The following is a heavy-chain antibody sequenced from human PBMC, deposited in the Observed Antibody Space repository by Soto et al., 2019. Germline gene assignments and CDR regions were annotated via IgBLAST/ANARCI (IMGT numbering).Heavy chain of an antibody. J-gene: IGHJ1*01. Sequence: QVQLVESGGGVVQPGRSLRLSCAASGFTFSSYGMHWVRQAPGKGLEWVAFIWYDGSNKNYPDSVKGRFTISRDNSKNKLDLQMNSLRAEDTAVYYCARGGDYRVDAEYFQHWGQGTLVTVSS. CDR3: ARGGDYRVDAEYFQH. D-gene: IGHD2-21*02. CDR1: GFTFSSYG. V-gene: IGHV3-33*01. CDR2: IWYDGSNK.